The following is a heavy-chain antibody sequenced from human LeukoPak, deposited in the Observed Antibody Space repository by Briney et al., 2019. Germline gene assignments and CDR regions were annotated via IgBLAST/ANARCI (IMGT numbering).Heavy chain of an antibody. CDR2: ISTYNGNT. CDR3: ARDGVTSGLDY. CDR1: GYIFTSYG. Sequence: ASVKVSCKASGYIFTSYGVTWVRQAPGQGLEWMGWISTYNGNTKYAQKFQGRVTMTTDTSASTAYMELRSLRSDDTAVYYCARDGVTSGLDYWGQGTLVTVSP. V-gene: IGHV1-18*01. D-gene: IGHD2-8*01. J-gene: IGHJ4*02.